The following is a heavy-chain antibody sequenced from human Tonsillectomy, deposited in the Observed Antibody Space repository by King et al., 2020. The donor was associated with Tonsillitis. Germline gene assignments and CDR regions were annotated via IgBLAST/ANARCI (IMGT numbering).Heavy chain of an antibody. Sequence: QLQESGPGVVKPSETLSLTCTVSVASISSGDHYWAWIRQPPGKGLGWIGFMYSSGTIFYNPSLKSRITISGGTSENRFSLKLSSVTAADTAVYFCARYVSGSFDYWGQGALVTVSS. J-gene: IGHJ4*02. D-gene: IGHD1-26*01. CDR3: ARYVSGSFDY. CDR1: VASISSGDHY. V-gene: IGHV4-39*01. CDR2: MYSSGTI.